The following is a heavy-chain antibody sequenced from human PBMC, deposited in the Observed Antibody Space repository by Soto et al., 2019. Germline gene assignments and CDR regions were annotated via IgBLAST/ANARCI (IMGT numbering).Heavy chain of an antibody. CDR2: IDWDDDK. J-gene: IGHJ4*02. CDR1: GFSLSTIGMC. D-gene: IGHD6-13*01. Sequence: SGTTLVNPPQTLTLACTFSGFSLSTIGMCVSWIRQPPGKALEWLALIDWDDDKYYSTSLKTRLTISKDTSKNQVVLTMTNMDPVDTATYYCSRTIIAAAANPFEYWGQGTLVTVSS. CDR3: SRTIIAAAANPFEY. V-gene: IGHV2-70*01.